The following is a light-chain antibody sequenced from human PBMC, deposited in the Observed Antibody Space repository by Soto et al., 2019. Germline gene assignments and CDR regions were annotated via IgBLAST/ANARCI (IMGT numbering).Light chain of an antibody. V-gene: IGKV3-20*01. CDR3: QQFGSSLYT. CDR2: DAS. J-gene: IGKJ2*01. CDR1: QSVSNSY. Sequence: VLTQSPGTLSLSPGERATLSSWTSQSVSNSYLAWYQQKPGQAPRLLIYDASSRAPGIPDRFSGSGSGTDFTLTISRLEPEDFAVYYCQQFGSSLYTFGQGTKLEIK.